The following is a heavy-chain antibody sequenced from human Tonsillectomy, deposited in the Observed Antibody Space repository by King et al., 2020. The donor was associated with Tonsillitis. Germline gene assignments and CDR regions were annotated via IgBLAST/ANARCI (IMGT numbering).Heavy chain of an antibody. V-gene: IGHV1-58*02. J-gene: IGHJ4*02. D-gene: IGHD2-2*01. CDR1: GFTFTSSA. CDR3: AAVFSKSCSSTSCYERYFDY. CDR2: IVVGSGNT. Sequence: QLVESGPEVKKPGTSVKVSCKASGFTFTSSAMQWVRQARGQRLEGIGWIVVGSGNTNYAQKFQERVTITRDMSTSKAYMELSSLRSEDTAVYYCAAVFSKSCSSTSCYERYFDYWGQGTLVTVSS.